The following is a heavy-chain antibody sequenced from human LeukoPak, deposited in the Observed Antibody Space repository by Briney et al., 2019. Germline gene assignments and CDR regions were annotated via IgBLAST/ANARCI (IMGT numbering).Heavy chain of an antibody. CDR3: AREQSMVAQPPETYYYYMDV. J-gene: IGHJ6*03. V-gene: IGHV3-21*01. CDR1: GFTFSSYS. D-gene: IGHD3-10*01. Sequence: GGSLRLSCAASGFTFSSYSMNWFRQAPGKGLEWFSSISSSSSYIYYADSVKGRFTISRDNAKNSPYLQMNSLRAEDTAVYYCAREQSMVAQPPETYYYYMDVWGKGTTVTVSS. CDR2: ISSSSSYI.